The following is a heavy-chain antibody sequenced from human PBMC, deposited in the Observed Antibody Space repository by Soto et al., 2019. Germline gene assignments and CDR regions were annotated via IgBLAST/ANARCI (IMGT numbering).Heavy chain of an antibody. D-gene: IGHD3-9*01. J-gene: IGHJ4*02. V-gene: IGHV4-39*01. CDR3: ARRSTISRGFDY. CDR2: SYYSGTT. CDR1: GGSIISNNHY. Sequence: QLQLRESGPGLVKPSETLSLTCTVSGGSIISNNHYWGWIRQPPGKGLEWIGNSYYSGTTYYNPSLNSRVTMSVDTSTGQFSLKLSSMTVAATAVYFCARRSTISRGFDYWGQGTLVTVSS.